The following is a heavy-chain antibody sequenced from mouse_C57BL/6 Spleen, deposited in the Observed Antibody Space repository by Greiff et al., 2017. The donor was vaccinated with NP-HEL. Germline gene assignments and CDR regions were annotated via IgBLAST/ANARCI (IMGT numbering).Heavy chain of an antibody. CDR3: ARYDGRSYGFAY. Sequence: EVQLQQSGPELVKPGASVKIPCKASGYTFTDYNMDWVKQSHGKSLEWIGDINPNNSGTIYNQKFKGKATLTVDKSSSTAYMEIRSLTSEDTAVYYGARYDGRSYGFAYWGQGTLVTVSA. V-gene: IGHV1-18*01. D-gene: IGHD1-1*01. CDR1: GYTFTDYN. J-gene: IGHJ3*01. CDR2: INPNNSGT.